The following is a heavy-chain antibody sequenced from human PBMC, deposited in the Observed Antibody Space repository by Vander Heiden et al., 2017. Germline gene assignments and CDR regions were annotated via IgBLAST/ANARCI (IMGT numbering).Heavy chain of an antibody. J-gene: IGHJ4*02. Sequence: QVQLVQSGAEVKKPGASVKVSCKASGYTFPSYVINWVRQATGQGLEWMGWMNPNSGNTGYIQKFQGRVTMTRNTSISTAYMELSSLRSEDTAVYFCARGRRAAAGTDYWGQGTLVTVSS. CDR2: MNPNSGNT. CDR1: GYTFPSYV. D-gene: IGHD6-13*01. V-gene: IGHV1-8*01. CDR3: ARGRRAAAGTDY.